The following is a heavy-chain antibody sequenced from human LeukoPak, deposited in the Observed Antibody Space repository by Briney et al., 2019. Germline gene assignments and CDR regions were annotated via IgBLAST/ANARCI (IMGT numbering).Heavy chain of an antibody. D-gene: IGHD5-18*01. Sequence: GQSVRLSCTASGFIFGDHAMSWVRQAPGKGLEWVGFIRSKAYGGTTEYAASVKGRFTISRDDSEGIAYLQMNSLRIDDTAVYYCARGPIHLWLHNGMDVWGQGTTVIVFS. CDR1: GFIFGDHA. CDR2: IRSKAYGGTT. V-gene: IGHV3-49*04. CDR3: ARGPIHLWLHNGMDV. J-gene: IGHJ6*02.